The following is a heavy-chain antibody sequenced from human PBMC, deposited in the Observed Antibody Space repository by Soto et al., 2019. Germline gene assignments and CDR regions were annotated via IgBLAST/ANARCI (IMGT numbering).Heavy chain of an antibody. J-gene: IGHJ5*02. CDR2: INHSGNT. D-gene: IGHD2-21*01. CDR1: GWSFSGYY. CDR3: ARGRGEFDD. V-gene: IGHV4-34*01. Sequence: PXETLSVTCSVYGWSFSGYYCNWLRQPPGKGLEWIGEINHSGNTNYNPSLRSRVTISIDTSKNHLSLNLRSVSAADTAVYYCARGRGEFDDWGQGTPVTVSS.